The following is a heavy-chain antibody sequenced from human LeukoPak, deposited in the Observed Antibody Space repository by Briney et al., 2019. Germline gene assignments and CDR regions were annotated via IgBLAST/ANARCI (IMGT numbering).Heavy chain of an antibody. CDR1: GFTFTTSW. J-gene: IGHJ4*02. Sequence: AGGSLRLSCAASGFTFTTSWMHWFRQAPGKGLVWVSRIESDGTSTTYADSAKGRFTISRDNAKNTLYLQMNSLRAEDTAVYYCARALAGHHFDYWGQGTLVTVSS. CDR2: IESDGTST. V-gene: IGHV3-74*01. CDR3: ARALAGHHFDY.